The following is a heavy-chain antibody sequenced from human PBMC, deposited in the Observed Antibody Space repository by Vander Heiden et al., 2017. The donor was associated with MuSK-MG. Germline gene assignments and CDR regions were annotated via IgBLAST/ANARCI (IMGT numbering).Heavy chain of an antibody. Sequence: EVQLVESGGGLVKPGGSLRLSCPASGFTFSSYSMNWVRQAPGKGLEWVSSISSSSSYIYYEDSVKGRFTISRDNAKNSLYLQMNSLRAEDTAVYYCARDDISTGAFDIWGQGTMVTVSS. CDR2: ISSSSSYI. CDR3: ARDDISTGAFDI. CDR1: GFTFSSYS. D-gene: IGHD3-9*01. J-gene: IGHJ3*02. V-gene: IGHV3-21*01.